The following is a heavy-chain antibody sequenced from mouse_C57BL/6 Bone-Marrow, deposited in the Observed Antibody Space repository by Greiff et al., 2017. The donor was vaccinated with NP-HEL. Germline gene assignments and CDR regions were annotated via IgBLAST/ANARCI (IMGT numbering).Heavy chain of an antibody. D-gene: IGHD3-3*01. CDR3: TRKGWAWFAY. J-gene: IGHJ3*01. Sequence: EVQGVESGEGLVKPGGSLKLSCAASGFTFSSYAMSWVRQTPEKRLEWVAYISSGGDYIYYADTVKGRFTISRDNARNTLYLQMSSLKSEDTAMYYYTRKGWAWFAYWGQGTLVTVSA. CDR2: ISSGGDYI. CDR1: GFTFSSYA. V-gene: IGHV5-9-1*02.